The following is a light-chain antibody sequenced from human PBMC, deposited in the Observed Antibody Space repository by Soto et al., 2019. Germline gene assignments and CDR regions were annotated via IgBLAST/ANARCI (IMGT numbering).Light chain of an antibody. Sequence: QSALTQPRSVSGSPGQSVTISCTGTSSDVGGYNYVSWYQQHPGKAPKLMIYDVSKRPSGVPDRFSGSKSGNTASLTISGLHAEDEADYYCCSYAGSYTGVFGGGTQLTVL. V-gene: IGLV2-11*01. CDR3: CSYAGSYTGV. CDR1: SSDVGGYNY. J-gene: IGLJ2*01. CDR2: DVS.